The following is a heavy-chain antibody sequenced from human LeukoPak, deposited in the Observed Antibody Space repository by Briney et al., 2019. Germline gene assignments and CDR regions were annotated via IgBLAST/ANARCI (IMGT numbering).Heavy chain of an antibody. Sequence: GKXXXXVSGISGRGGRTYYEDSVKGRFNIYRDNSKNTLYLQMNSLRAEDTAVYYCAKDHSSGYYYFDYWGQGTLVTVSS. J-gene: IGHJ4*02. CDR3: AKDHSSGYYYFDY. V-gene: IGHV3-23*01. D-gene: IGHD3-22*01. CDR2: ISGRGGRT.